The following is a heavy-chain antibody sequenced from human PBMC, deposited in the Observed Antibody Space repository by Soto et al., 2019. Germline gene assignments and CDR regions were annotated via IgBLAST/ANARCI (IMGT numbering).Heavy chain of an antibody. J-gene: IGHJ4*02. D-gene: IGHD3-16*01. CDR3: AFGNLSYYFDF. Sequence: QVQLVESGGGAVQPGRSLRLSCAASGFTFSGFGMHWVRQAPGKGLEWVAIIWYDGSDKYYADSVKGRFTISRDNSKNTLYLQMNSLRAEDTAVYHCAFGNLSYYFDFWGQGTPVTVSS. CDR2: IWYDGSDK. CDR1: GFTFSGFG. V-gene: IGHV3-33*01.